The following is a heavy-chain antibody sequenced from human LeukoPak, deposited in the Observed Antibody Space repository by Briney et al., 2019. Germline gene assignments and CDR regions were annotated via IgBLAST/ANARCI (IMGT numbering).Heavy chain of an antibody. V-gene: IGHV1-24*01. CDR2: FDPEDGET. CDR3: ATVGSVVGATTFDWFDP. CDR1: GYTLTELS. Sequence: ASVKVSCKVSGYTLTELSMHWVRQAPGKGLEWMGGFDPEDGETIYAQKFQGRVTMTEDTSTDTAYMELSSLRSEDTAVYYCATVGSVVGATTFDWFDPWGQGTLVTASS. J-gene: IGHJ5*02. D-gene: IGHD1-26*01.